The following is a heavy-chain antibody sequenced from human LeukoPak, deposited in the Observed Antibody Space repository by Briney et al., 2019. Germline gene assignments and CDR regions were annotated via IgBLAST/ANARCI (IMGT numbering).Heavy chain of an antibody. CDR2: INPNSGGT. V-gene: IGHV1-2*02. D-gene: IGHD2-2*02. J-gene: IGHJ3*02. CDR3: AREAVVPATIAARLSGGAFDI. Sequence: ASVKVSCKASGYTFTGYYMHWVRQAPGQGLEWMGWINPNSGGTNYAQKFQGRVTMTRDTSISTAYMELSRLRSDDTAVYYCAREAVVPATIAARLSGGAFDIWGQGTMLTVSS. CDR1: GYTFTGYY.